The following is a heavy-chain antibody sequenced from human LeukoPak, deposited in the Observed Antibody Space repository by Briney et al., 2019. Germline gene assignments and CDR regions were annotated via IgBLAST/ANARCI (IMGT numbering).Heavy chain of an antibody. Sequence: SETLSLTCTVSGGSISSYYWSWIRQPPGKGLEWIGYIYTSGSTNYNPSLKSRVTISVDTSKNQFSLKPSSVTAADTAVYYCARRDGYKAFDYWGQGTLVTVSS. CDR1: GGSISSYY. V-gene: IGHV4-4*09. CDR2: IYTSGST. CDR3: ARRDGYKAFDY. J-gene: IGHJ4*02. D-gene: IGHD5-24*01.